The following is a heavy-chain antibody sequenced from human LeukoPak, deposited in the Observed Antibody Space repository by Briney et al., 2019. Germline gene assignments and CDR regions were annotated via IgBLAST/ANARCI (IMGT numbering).Heavy chain of an antibody. CDR2: ISDSGGST. J-gene: IGHJ1*01. D-gene: IGHD3-22*01. Sequence: PGGSLRLSCAASGFTFSSYAMSWVRQAPGKGLEWVSGISDSGGSTYYADSVKGRFTISRDNANNTLSLQMNSLRPEDTGVYYCARAPSEIGGYYPEYFRHWGQGTLVTVSS. CDR1: GFTFSSYA. CDR3: ARAPSEIGGYYPEYFRH. V-gene: IGHV3-23*01.